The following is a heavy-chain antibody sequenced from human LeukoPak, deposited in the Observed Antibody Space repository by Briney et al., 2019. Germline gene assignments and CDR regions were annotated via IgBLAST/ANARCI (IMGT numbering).Heavy chain of an antibody. J-gene: IGHJ6*03. CDR1: GYTFTDYY. CDR3: ATDTNYGSGSYQYYYYYYMDV. Sequence: ASVKVSCKTSGYTFTDYYIHWVRQAPGQGLEWMGRINPNSGGTNYAQKFQGRVTMTRDTSISTAYMELSRLRSDDTAVYYCATDTNYGSGSYQYYYYYYMDVWGKGTTVTVSS. D-gene: IGHD3-10*01. V-gene: IGHV1-2*02. CDR2: INPNSGGT.